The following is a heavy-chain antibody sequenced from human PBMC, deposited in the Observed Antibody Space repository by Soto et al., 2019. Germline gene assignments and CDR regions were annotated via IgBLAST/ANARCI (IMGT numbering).Heavy chain of an antibody. D-gene: IGHD3-22*01. CDR2: IYYSGST. J-gene: IGHJ4*02. CDR3: ARANYYDSSGYLYYFDY. Sequence: SETLSLTCTVSGGPVSSGSYYWSWIRQPPGKGLEWIGYIYYSGSTNYNPSLKSRVTISVDTSKNQFSLKLSSVTAADTAVYYCARANYYDSSGYLYYFDYWGQGTLVTVSS. CDR1: GGPVSSGSYY. V-gene: IGHV4-61*01.